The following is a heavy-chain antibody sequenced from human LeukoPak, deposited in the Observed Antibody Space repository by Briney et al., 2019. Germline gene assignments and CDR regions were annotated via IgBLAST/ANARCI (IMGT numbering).Heavy chain of an antibody. CDR3: ATSDTVSTYNWFDP. D-gene: IGHD5/OR15-5a*01. CDR2: IYTSGST. V-gene: IGHV4-4*09. J-gene: IGHJ5*02. CDR1: GGSISSYY. Sequence: KASETLSLTCTVSGGSISSYYWSWIRQPPGKGLEWIGYIYTSGSTNYNPSLKSRVTISVDTSKNQFSLNLSSLTAADTAVYYCATSDTVSTYNWFDPWGQGTLVTVS.